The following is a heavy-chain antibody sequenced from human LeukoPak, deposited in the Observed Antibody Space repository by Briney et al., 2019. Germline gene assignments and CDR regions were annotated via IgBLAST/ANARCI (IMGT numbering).Heavy chain of an antibody. V-gene: IGHV1-18*01. Sequence: GASVKVSCKASGYTFTSYGISWVRQAPGQGLEWMEWISAYNGNTNYAQKLQGRVTMTTDTSTSTAYMELRSLRSDDTAVYYCARGYTIFGVVITLDYWGQGTLVTVSS. CDR3: ARGYTIFGVVITLDY. J-gene: IGHJ4*02. CDR1: GYTFTSYG. D-gene: IGHD3-3*01. CDR2: ISAYNGNT.